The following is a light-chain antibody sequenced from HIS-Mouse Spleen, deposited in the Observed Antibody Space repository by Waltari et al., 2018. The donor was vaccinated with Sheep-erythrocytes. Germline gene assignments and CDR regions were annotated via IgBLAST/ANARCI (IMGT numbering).Light chain of an antibody. Sequence: SYELTQSPSVSVSPGQTARIPCSGDKLGDKYACWYQQKTGQSPLPVIYQDSKRPSGIPERFSGANTGNTGTLTSSGTQAMDEADYYCQAWDSSAALYVFGTGTKVTVL. V-gene: IGLV3-1*01. J-gene: IGLJ1*01. CDR1: KLGDKY. CDR3: QAWDSSAALYV. CDR2: QDS.